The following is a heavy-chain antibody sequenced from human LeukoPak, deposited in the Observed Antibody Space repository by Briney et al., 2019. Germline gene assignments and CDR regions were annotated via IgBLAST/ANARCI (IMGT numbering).Heavy chain of an antibody. J-gene: IGHJ4*02. V-gene: IGHV3-21*01. CDR1: GFTFSSYS. Sequence: PGGSLRLSCAASGFTFSSYSMNWVRQAPGKGLEWVSSISSSSSYIYYADSVKGRFTISRNNAKNSLYLQMNSLRAEDTAVYYCAREKPFARSSFDYWGQGTLVTVSS. CDR2: ISSSSSYI. CDR3: AREKPFARSSFDY. D-gene: IGHD6-6*01.